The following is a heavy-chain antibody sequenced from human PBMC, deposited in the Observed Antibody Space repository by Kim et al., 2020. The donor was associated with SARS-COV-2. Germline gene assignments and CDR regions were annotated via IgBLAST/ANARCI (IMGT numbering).Heavy chain of an antibody. CDR3: ARHDSSHYYFDY. V-gene: IGHV4-39*01. J-gene: IGHJ4*02. CDR2: IYYSGST. CDR1: GGSISSSSYY. D-gene: IGHD6-19*01. Sequence: SETLSLTCTVSGGSISSSSYYWGWIRQPPGKGLEWIGSIYYSGSTYYNPSLKSRVTISVDTSKNQFSLKLSSVTAADTAVYYCARHDSSHYYFDYWGQGT.